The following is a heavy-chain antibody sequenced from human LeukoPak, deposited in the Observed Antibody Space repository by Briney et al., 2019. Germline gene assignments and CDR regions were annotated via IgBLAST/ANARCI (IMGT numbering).Heavy chain of an antibody. CDR3: ARRHTSYSQIAVAVDY. D-gene: IGHD6-19*01. J-gene: IGHJ4*02. Sequence: SETLSLTCTVSGGSISSSSYYWGWIRQPPGKGLEWNGEINHSGSTNYNPSLKSRVTISVDTSKNQFSLKLSSVTAADTAVYYCARRHTSYSQIAVAVDYWGQGTLVTVSS. V-gene: IGHV4-39*07. CDR2: INHSGST. CDR1: GGSISSSSYY.